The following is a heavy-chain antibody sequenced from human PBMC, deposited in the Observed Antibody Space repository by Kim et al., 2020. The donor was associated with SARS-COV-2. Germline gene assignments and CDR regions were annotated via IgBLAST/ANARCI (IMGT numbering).Heavy chain of an antibody. J-gene: IGHJ5*02. Sequence: SETLSLTCTVSGGSISSYYWSWIRQPPGKGLEWIGYIYYSGSTNYNPSLKSRVTISVDTPKNQFSLKLSSVTAADTAVYYCARGGAYNWFDPWGQGTLVTVSS. V-gene: IGHV4-59*01. CDR3: ARGGAYNWFDP. CDR2: IYYSGST. CDR1: GGSISSYY.